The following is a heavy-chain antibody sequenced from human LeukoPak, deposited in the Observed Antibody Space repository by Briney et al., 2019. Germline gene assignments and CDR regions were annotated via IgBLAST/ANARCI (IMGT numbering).Heavy chain of an antibody. CDR2: IYWDGDR. D-gene: IGHD2-8*02. J-gene: IGHJ4*02. V-gene: IGHV2-5*02. CDR3: AHSLVGLPDFDY. Sequence: SGPTPARPTQTLTLSCTFSGFSLSTSGVHVGWIRQPPGKALEWLVLIYWDGDRRYSPSLRSRLTITKDTSRLQVVLTMTNMDPVDTATYYSAHSLVGLPDFDYWGQGTGVLVSS. CDR1: GFSLSTSGVH.